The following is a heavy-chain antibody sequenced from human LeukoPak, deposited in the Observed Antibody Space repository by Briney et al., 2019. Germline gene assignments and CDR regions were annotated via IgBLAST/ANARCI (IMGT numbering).Heavy chain of an antibody. CDR2: IYYSESP. CDR1: GGSISSSSYY. Sequence: PSETLSLTCTVSGGSISSSSYYWGWIRQPPGKGQEGIGSIYYSESPYYNPSLKSRVTISVDTSKNQFSLKLSSVTAADTAVYYCASSITMVRGVITKGSYYFDYWGQGTLVTVSS. CDR3: ASSITMVRGVITKGSYYFDY. V-gene: IGHV4-39*01. J-gene: IGHJ4*02. D-gene: IGHD3-10*01.